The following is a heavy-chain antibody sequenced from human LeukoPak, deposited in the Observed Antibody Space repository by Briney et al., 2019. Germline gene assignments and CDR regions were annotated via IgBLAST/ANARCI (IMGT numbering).Heavy chain of an antibody. V-gene: IGHV3-33*01. CDR3: VSSSQWLGNVLESLFDY. J-gene: IGHJ4*02. CDR1: GFTFSSYG. CDR2: MWYDGSNK. D-gene: IGHD6-19*01. Sequence: GRSLRLSCAASGFTFSSYGMHWGRQAPGKGLGWMAVMWYDGSNKYYADSVKGRFTISRDNSKNTLYLQMNSLRAEDTAVYYCVSSSQWLGNVLESLFDYWGQGTLVTVSS.